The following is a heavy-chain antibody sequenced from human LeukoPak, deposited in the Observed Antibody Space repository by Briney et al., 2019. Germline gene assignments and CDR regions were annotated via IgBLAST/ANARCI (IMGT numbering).Heavy chain of an antibody. CDR2: IYTSGST. CDR1: GGSISSYY. V-gene: IGHV4-4*07. CDR3: AREYSSSWYPYYFDY. J-gene: IGHJ4*02. Sequence: PSETLSLTCTVSGGSISSYYWSWIRQPAGKGLEWIGRIYTSGSTNYNPSLKSRVTMSVDTSKNQFSLKLSSATAADTAVYYCAREYSSSWYPYYFDYWGQGTLVTVSS. D-gene: IGHD6-13*01.